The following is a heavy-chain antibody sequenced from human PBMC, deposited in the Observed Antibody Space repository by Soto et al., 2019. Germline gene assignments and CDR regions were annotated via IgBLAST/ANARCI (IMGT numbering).Heavy chain of an antibody. J-gene: IGHJ6*02. CDR3: AKEGLRFLEWLNTFGYYGMDV. CDR2: ISYDGSNK. D-gene: IGHD3-3*01. CDR1: VFTFSSYG. V-gene: IGHV3-30*18. Sequence: PGGSLRLSCAASVFTFSSYGMHWVRQAPGKGLEWVAVISYDGSNKYYADSVKGRFTISRDNSKNTLYLQMNSLRAEDTAVYYCAKEGLRFLEWLNTFGYYGMDVWGQGTTVTVSS.